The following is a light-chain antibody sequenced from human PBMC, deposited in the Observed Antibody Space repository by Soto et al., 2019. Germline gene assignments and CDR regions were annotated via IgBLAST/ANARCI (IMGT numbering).Light chain of an antibody. CDR2: DVS. CDR3: GSYSRSTPPYV. Sequence: QSALTQPASVSGSPGQSITISCTGSSSDVGGYNYVSWYLQHPDRAPKLIVYDVSARPSGVSFRFSGSKSGNTASLTISALQAEDEGDYYCGSYSRSTPPYVFGTGTKLTVL. J-gene: IGLJ1*01. CDR1: SSDVGGYNY. V-gene: IGLV2-14*03.